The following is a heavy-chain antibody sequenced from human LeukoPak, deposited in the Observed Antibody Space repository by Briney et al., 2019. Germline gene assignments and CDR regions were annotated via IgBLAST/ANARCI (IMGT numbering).Heavy chain of an antibody. J-gene: IGHJ4*02. CDR2: IIPISSTA. Sequence: ASVKVSCKASGGTFSNHAVSWVRQAPGPGLEWMGVIIPISSTATYAQNFQGRVTITADEYTSTVYMELSRLTSEDTAVYYCARWAGESTIWYPALFDYWGQGTLVTVSS. CDR1: GGTFSNHA. CDR3: ARWAGESTIWYPALFDY. V-gene: IGHV1-69*13. D-gene: IGHD6-13*01.